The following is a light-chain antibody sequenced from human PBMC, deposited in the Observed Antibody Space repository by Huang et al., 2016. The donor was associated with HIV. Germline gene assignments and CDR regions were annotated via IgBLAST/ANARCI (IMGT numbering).Light chain of an antibody. Sequence: DIVMTQSPDSLAVSLGERATINCKSSQTVLYSSNNKNYLAWYQQKPGQPPKLLIYWASTRESGVPDRCSGSGSGTDVTLTISSLQAEDVALYYCQQYHTTPLTFGGGTKVEIK. CDR2: WAS. CDR1: QTVLYSSNNKNY. J-gene: IGKJ4*01. V-gene: IGKV4-1*01. CDR3: QQYHTTPLT.